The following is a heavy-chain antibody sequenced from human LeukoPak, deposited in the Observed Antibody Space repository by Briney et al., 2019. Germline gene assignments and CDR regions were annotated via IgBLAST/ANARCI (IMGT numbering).Heavy chain of an antibody. J-gene: IGHJ6*02. V-gene: IGHV1-8*01. Sequence: ASVNVSCKASGYTFTSYDINWVRQATGQGLEWMGWMNPNSGNTGYAQKFQGRVTMTRNTSISTAYMELSSLRSEDTAVYYCARGLWFGSASGMDVWGQGTTVTVSS. CDR2: MNPNSGNT. CDR1: GYTFTSYD. D-gene: IGHD3-10*01. CDR3: ARGLWFGSASGMDV.